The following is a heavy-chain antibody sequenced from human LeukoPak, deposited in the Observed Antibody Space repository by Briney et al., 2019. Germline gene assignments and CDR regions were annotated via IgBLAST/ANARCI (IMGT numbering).Heavy chain of an antibody. CDR3: AKVKTRVVGATTGAHGFDY. CDR2: IKQDGSEK. D-gene: IGHD1-26*01. Sequence: PGGSLRLPCAASGFTFSSYWMSWVRQAPGKGLEWVANIKQDGSEKYYVDSVKGRFTISRDNSKNTLYLQMISLRTEDTAVYYCAKVKTRVVGATTGAHGFDYWGQGTLVTVSS. CDR1: GFTFSSYW. V-gene: IGHV3-7*01. J-gene: IGHJ4*02.